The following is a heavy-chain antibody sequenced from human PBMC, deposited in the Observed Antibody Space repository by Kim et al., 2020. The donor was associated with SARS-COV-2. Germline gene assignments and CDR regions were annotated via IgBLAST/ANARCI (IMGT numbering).Heavy chain of an antibody. D-gene: IGHD3-22*01. V-gene: IGHV3-11*06. Sequence: VKGRFTISRDNAKNSLYLQMNSLRAEDTAVYYCARDRTPRTIVGTNWFDPWGQGTLVTVSS. J-gene: IGHJ5*02. CDR3: ARDRTPRTIVGTNWFDP.